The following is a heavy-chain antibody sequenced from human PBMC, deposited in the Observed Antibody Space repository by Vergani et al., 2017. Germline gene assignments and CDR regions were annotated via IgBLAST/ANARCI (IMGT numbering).Heavy chain of an antibody. CDR1: GYSFTSYW. Sequence: EVQLVQSGAEVKKPGESLRISCKGSGYSFTSYWISWVRQMPGKGLGWMGRIAPSDSYTNYSPSLQGHVTISADKSISTAYLQWSSLKASDTAMYYCARRLPGGAWFDPWGQGTLVTVSS. CDR3: ARRLPGGAWFDP. V-gene: IGHV5-10-1*03. J-gene: IGHJ5*02. CDR2: IAPSDSYT. D-gene: IGHD1-26*01.